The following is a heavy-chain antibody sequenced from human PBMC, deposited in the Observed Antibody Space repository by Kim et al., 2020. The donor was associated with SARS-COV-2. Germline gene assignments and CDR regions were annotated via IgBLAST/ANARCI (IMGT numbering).Heavy chain of an antibody. D-gene: IGHD3-10*01. V-gene: IGHV3-30-3*01. J-gene: IGHJ4*02. Sequence: GGSLRLSCAASGFTFISYAMHWVRQAPGKGLEWVAVISYDGSNKYYADSVKGRFTISRDNSKNTLYLQMNSLRAEDTAVYYCARGPIQSGIFDYWGQGTL. CDR1: GFTFISYA. CDR3: ARGPIQSGIFDY. CDR2: ISYDGSNK.